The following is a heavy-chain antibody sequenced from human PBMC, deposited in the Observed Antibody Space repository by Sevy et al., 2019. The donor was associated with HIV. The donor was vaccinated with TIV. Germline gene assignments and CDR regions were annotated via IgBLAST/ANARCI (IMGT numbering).Heavy chain of an antibody. CDR1: GFTYSTYG. CDR3: ARESIAVAGIGYYFDY. CDR2: ISYDGTNK. D-gene: IGHD6-19*01. J-gene: IGHJ4*02. Sequence: GGSLRLSCAASGFTYSTYGMHWVRQAPGKGLEWVAAISYDGTNKEYADSVKGRFTISRDNSKNTLYLQVNSLRAEDTAVYYCARESIAVAGIGYYFDYWGQGTLVTVSS. V-gene: IGHV3-33*01.